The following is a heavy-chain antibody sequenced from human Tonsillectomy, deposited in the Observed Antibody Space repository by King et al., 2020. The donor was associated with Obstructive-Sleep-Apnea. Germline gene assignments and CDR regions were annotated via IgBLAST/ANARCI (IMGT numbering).Heavy chain of an antibody. CDR1: GYNFSTYA. V-gene: IGHV1-3*01. D-gene: IGHD1-14*01. J-gene: IGHJ5*02. Sequence: GQLVQSGAEVKKPGASVKVSCKASGYNFSTYAMNWGRQAPGQRLEWMGWINACIGNTKYSQKFQGRVTITRDTSVSTAYMELSSPRSEETALYYCARDGPRNLQWFDPWGQGTLVPVSS. CDR3: ARDGPRNLQWFDP. CDR2: INACIGNT.